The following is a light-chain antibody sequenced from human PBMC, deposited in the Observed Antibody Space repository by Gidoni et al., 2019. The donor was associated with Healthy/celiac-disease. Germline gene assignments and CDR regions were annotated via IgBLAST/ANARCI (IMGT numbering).Light chain of an antibody. V-gene: IGKV1-5*03. CDR3: QQYNSYWT. CDR2: KAS. CDR1: QSISSW. J-gene: IGKJ1*01. Sequence: DIQMTQSPSTLPASVGDRVTITCRASQSISSWLAWYQQKPGKATKLLIYKASSLESGVPSRFSGSGSGTEFTLTISSLQPDDFATYYCQQYNSYWTFGQGTKVEIK.